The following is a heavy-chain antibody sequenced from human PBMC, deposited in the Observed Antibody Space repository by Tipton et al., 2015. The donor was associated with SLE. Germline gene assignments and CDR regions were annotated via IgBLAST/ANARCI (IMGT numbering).Heavy chain of an antibody. V-gene: IGHV4-34*01. J-gene: IGHJ4*02. CDR1: GGSFSGYY. CDR3: AGGSQYLDRMGY. CDR2: INHSGNT. D-gene: IGHD2-8*01. Sequence: GLVKPSETLSLTCAVYGGSFSGYYWSWIRQPPGKGLEWIGKINHSGNTNYNPSLKSRVTISVDTSKNQFSLKLSSVTAADTAVYCCAGGSQYLDRMGYWGQGTLVTVSS.